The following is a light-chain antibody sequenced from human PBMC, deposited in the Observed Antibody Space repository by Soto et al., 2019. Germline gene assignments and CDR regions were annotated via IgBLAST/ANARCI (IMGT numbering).Light chain of an antibody. V-gene: IGKV3-15*01. Sequence: EIVMTQSPATLSLSPGQRATLSCRVSQSVSSNLAWYQQILGQAPRLLISGASTRATGIPARFTGSGSGTEFTLTISSLQSEDFAVYYCQQYNNWPHSFGQGTKVNIK. J-gene: IGKJ2*01. CDR1: QSVSSN. CDR3: QQYNNWPHS. CDR2: GAS.